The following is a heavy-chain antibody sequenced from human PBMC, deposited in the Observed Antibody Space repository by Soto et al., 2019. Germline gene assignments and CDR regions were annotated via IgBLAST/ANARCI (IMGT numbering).Heavy chain of an antibody. CDR3: ARRVVAGRGGMDV. J-gene: IGHJ6*02. Sequence: QLQLQESGPGLVKPSETLSLTCTVSGGSISSSSYYWGWIRQPPGKGLEWIGSIYYSRSTYYNPSLKSRVTISVDTSKNQFSLKLSSVTAADTAVYYCARRVVAGRGGMDVWGQGTTVTVSS. CDR2: IYYSRST. V-gene: IGHV4-39*01. D-gene: IGHD6-19*01. CDR1: GGSISSSSYY.